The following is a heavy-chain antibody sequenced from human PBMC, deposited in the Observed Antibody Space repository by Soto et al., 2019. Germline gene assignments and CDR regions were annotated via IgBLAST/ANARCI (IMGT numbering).Heavy chain of an antibody. J-gene: IGHJ4*02. CDR1: GGSISSSSFY. Sequence: SETLSLTCTVSGGSISSSSFYWGWIRQPPGKGLEWIGSIYYSGSAYYSPSLKSRVTISVDTSKNQFSLTLSSVTAADTAVYYCARQRSSGYPYYSDYWGQGTLVTVSS. D-gene: IGHD3-22*01. V-gene: IGHV4-39*01. CDR3: ARQRSSGYPYYSDY. CDR2: IYYSGSA.